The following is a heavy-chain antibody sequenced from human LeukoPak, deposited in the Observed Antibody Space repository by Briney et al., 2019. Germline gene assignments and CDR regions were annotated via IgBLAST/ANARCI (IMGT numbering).Heavy chain of an antibody. CDR1: VFTFSVYY. D-gene: IGHD1-1*01. CDR3: ARGLDHHYYFYYMDV. Sequence: GRTLRLSRAASVFTFSVYYMSCIRHAPGKGLEWVLYISSSGSSIYYADSVKGRFTISRDNAMNSLYLQMNSLRAEDTAVYYCARGLDHHYYFYYMDVWGKGATVTVSS. V-gene: IGHV3-11*04. J-gene: IGHJ6*03. CDR2: ISSSGSSI.